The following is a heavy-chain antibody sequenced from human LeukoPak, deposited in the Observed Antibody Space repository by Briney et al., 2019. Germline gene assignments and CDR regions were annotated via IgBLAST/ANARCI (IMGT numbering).Heavy chain of an antibody. V-gene: IGHV3-23*01. D-gene: IGHD3-22*01. CDR2: ISGSGGST. J-gene: IGHJ4*02. CDR1: GFTFSSYA. Sequence: GGSLRLSCAASGFTFSSYAMSWVRQAPGKGLEWVSAISGSGGSTYYADSVKGRFTISRDNSKNTLYLQMNSLRAEDTAVYYCAKDNADYCYDSSGYFTHWGQGTLVTVSS. CDR3: AKDNADYCYDSSGYFTH.